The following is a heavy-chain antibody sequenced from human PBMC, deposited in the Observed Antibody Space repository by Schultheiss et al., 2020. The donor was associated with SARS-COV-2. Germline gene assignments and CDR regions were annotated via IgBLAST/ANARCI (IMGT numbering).Heavy chain of an antibody. CDR3: AKGAGYDEYPLDV. Sequence: GVLKISCSASGFTFSNYAMYWVRQAPGKGLEYVSAISSNGGSTYYADSVKGRFTISRDNSKNTLYLQMSSLRAEDTAVYYCAKGAGYDEYPLDVWGQGTTVTVSS. CDR1: GFTFSNYA. D-gene: IGHD5-12*01. CDR2: ISSNGGST. V-gene: IGHV3-64D*06. J-gene: IGHJ6*02.